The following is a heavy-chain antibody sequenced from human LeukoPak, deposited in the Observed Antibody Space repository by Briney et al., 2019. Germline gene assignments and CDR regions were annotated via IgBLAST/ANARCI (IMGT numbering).Heavy chain of an antibody. V-gene: IGHV3-48*02. Sequence: GGSLRLSCAASGFTFSDYPMNWVRQAPGKGLEWISNIRTNIENTMFYADSVKGRFTISRDDAKNSLSLQMNSLRDEDTAVYYCTRGAGDYGSGSRLVGYWGQGTLVTVSS. CDR3: TRGAGDYGSGSRLVGY. D-gene: IGHD3-10*01. J-gene: IGHJ4*02. CDR2: IRTNIENTM. CDR1: GFTFSDYP.